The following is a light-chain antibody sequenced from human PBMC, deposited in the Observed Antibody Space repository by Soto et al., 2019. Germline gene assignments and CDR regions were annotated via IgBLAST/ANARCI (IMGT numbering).Light chain of an antibody. CDR3: QQLNTYPIT. CDR1: QGISGF. Sequence: DIQLTQSPSFLSASVGDRVTITCRASQGISGFLAWYQQKPGKAPKLLIYTISTLQRGVPSRFSGSGAGTEFTLTISGLQPEDFATYYCQQLNTYPITFGQGTRLEIK. CDR2: TIS. J-gene: IGKJ5*01. V-gene: IGKV1-9*01.